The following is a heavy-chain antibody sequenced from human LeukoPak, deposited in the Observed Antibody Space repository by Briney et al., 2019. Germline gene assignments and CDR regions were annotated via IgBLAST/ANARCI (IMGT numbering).Heavy chain of an antibody. CDR3: ARRRLRPRGGYYYYMDV. D-gene: IGHD3-16*01. V-gene: IGHV1-2*02. CDR1: GYTFTGYY. J-gene: IGHJ6*03. CDR2: INPNSGGT. Sequence: GASVKVSCKASGYTFTGYYMHWVRQAPGQGLEWRGWINPNSGGTNYAQKFQGRVTMTRDTSISTAYMELSRLRSDDTAVYYCARRRLRPRGGYYYYMDVWGKGTTVTVSS.